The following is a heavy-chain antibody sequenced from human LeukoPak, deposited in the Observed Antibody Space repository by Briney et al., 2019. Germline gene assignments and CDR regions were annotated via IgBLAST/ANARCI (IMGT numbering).Heavy chain of an antibody. J-gene: IGHJ5*02. CDR2: IVPILGIA. V-gene: IGHV1-69*04. Sequence: SVKVSCKASGGTFSSYAISWVRQAPGQGLEWMGRIVPILGIANYAQKFQGRVTITADKSTSTAYMELSTLRSEDTAVYYCARESTGVAVAGTRWFDPWGQGTLVTVSS. D-gene: IGHD6-19*01. CDR3: ARESTGVAVAGTRWFDP. CDR1: GGTFSSYA.